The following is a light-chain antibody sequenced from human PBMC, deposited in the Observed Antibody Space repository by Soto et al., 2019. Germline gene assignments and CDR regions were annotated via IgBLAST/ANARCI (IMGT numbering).Light chain of an antibody. CDR2: DVT. J-gene: IGLJ1*01. CDR1: SSDVGGYIY. Sequence: QSVLTQPASVSGSPGQSITISCTGTSSDVGGYIYVSWYQQHPGKAPKLMIYDVTSRPSGVSYRFSGSKSGNTASLTISGLQAEDEADYYCSSYTTSSSYVFGNRTKVTVL. V-gene: IGLV2-14*01. CDR3: SSYTTSSSYV.